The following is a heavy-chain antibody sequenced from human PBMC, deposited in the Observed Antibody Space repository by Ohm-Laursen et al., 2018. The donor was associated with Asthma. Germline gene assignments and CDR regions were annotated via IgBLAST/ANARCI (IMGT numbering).Heavy chain of an antibody. CDR3: ARGDFLSGNFPFDC. CDR2: IGRAGDT. Sequence: SLRLSCAASGFTFSSYGMHWVRQATGKGLEWVSAIGRAGDTYYSGSVKGRFTVSRENAKNSLYLQMNSLRAGDTAVYYCARGDFLSGNFPFDCWGQGTLVTVSS. D-gene: IGHD3-3*01. CDR1: GFTFSSYG. V-gene: IGHV3-13*01. J-gene: IGHJ4*02.